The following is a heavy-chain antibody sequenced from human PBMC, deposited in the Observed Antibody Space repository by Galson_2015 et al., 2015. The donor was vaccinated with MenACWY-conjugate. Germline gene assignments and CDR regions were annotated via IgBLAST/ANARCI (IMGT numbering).Heavy chain of an antibody. CDR2: ISGSGDRT. J-gene: IGHJ3*01. Sequence: SLRLSCAASGFTFSSFAMSWVRQAPGKGLEWVSGISGSGDRTYYADSVKGRFTISRDNSKNTLYLQMNSLRAEDTAVYNCAKERWGAWEDAVDFWGQGTVVTVSS. CDR3: AKERWGAWEDAVDF. D-gene: IGHD3-16*01. V-gene: IGHV3-23*01. CDR1: GFTFSSFA.